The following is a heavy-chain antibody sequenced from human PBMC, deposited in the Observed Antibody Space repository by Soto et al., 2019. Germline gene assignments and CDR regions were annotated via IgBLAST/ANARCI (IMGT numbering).Heavy chain of an antibody. CDR1: GVSVNSGSFY. Sequence: QVQLQESGPGLVKPSETLSLTCTVSGVSVNSGSFYWSWIRQPPGKGLEWIGYIFYSGSTNYNPSLKSRVTISVDTSKNQFSLRLSSVTAADTAVYYCARVRDWYFDLWGRGALITVSS. CDR3: ARVRDWYFDL. J-gene: IGHJ2*01. V-gene: IGHV4-61*01. CDR2: IFYSGST.